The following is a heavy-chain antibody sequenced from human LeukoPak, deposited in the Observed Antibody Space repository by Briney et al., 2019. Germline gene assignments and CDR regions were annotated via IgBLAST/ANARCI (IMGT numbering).Heavy chain of an antibody. Sequence: GGSLRLSCAASGFTFSSYAMSWVRQAPGKGLEWVSTISGSGGSTYYADSVKARFTISRDNSKNTLYLQMNSLRADDTAVYYCATASVRGYGDFDYWGQGTLVTVSS. CDR1: GFTFSSYA. V-gene: IGHV3-23*01. CDR2: ISGSGGST. CDR3: ATASVRGYGDFDY. J-gene: IGHJ4*02. D-gene: IGHD5-12*01.